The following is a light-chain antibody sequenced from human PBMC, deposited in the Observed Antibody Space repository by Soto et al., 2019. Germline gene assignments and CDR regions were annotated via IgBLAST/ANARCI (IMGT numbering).Light chain of an antibody. CDR2: DAS. J-gene: IGKJ3*01. CDR1: QSISTW. CDR3: QQYNSFLT. V-gene: IGKV1-5*01. Sequence: DIQMTQSPSSVSASVGDRVTITCRASQSISTWLAWYQQKPGKAPKLLIYDASSLESGVPSRFGASGSETEFTLTISSLQPDDFATYYCQQYNSFLTFGPGTKVDAK.